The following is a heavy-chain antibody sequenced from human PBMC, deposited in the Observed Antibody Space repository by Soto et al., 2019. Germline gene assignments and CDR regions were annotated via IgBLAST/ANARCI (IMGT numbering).Heavy chain of an antibody. D-gene: IGHD6-19*01. J-gene: IGHJ6*02. V-gene: IGHV3-48*03. CDR1: GFTFSSYE. Sequence: EVQLVESGGGLVQPGGSLRLSCAASGFTFSSYEMNWVRQAPGKGLEWVSYISSSGSTIYYADSVKGRFTISRDNAKNSLYLQMNSLRAEDTAVYYCAREGVAVAGAYYYGMDVWGQGTTVTVSS. CDR3: AREGVAVAGAYYYGMDV. CDR2: ISSSGSTI.